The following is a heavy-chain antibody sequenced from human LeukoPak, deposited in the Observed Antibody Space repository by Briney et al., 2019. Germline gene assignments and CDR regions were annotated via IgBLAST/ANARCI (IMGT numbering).Heavy chain of an antibody. CDR1: GGSISSYY. CDR3: ARTVYSSSWYFLTLPYDY. D-gene: IGHD6-13*01. Sequence: SETLSLTCTVSGGSISSYYWSWIRQPPGKGLEWIGYIHYSGSTNYNPSLKSRVTISEDTSKNQFSLKLSSVTAADTAVYYCARTVYSSSWYFLTLPYDYWGQGTLVTVSS. V-gene: IGHV4-59*01. CDR2: IHYSGST. J-gene: IGHJ4*02.